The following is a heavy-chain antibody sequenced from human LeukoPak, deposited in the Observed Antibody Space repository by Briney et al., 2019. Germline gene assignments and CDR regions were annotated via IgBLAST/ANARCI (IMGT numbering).Heavy chain of an antibody. CDR1: GFTFSSYW. CDR2: IASDGNNR. CDR3: ARVSPYYFHSDGYPTVSYPFDI. D-gene: IGHD3-22*01. J-gene: IGHJ3*02. V-gene: IGHV3-74*01. Sequence: GGSLRLSCAASGFTFSSYWMNWVRQVPGKGLVWVSRIASDGNNRDYADSVKGRFTISRDSSKNTLFLQMKSLRAEDTATYFCARVSPYYFHSDGYPTVSYPFDIWGQGTMVAVSS.